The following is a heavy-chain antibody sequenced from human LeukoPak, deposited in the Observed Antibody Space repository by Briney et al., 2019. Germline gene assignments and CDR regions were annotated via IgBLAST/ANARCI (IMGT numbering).Heavy chain of an antibody. V-gene: IGHV3-53*01. CDR2: MYRGGTT. CDR1: GFTVSSNY. CDR3: ARHSTGSLDY. Sequence: GGSLRLSCAASGFTVSSNYMSWVRQAPGKGLEWVSVMYRGGTTYYADSVKGRFAISRDNAKNTLYLQMNSLRAEDTAVFYCARHSTGSLDYWGQGTLVTVSS. J-gene: IGHJ4*02. D-gene: IGHD6-19*01.